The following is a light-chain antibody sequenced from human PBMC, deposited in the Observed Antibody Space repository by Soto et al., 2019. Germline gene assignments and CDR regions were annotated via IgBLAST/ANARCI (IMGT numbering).Light chain of an antibody. CDR1: QSVTYSY. J-gene: IGKJ5*01. V-gene: IGKV3-20*01. Sequence: EVVLTQSPGTLSLSPGEAATLSCRASQSVTYSYLAWYQQKPGQAPRLLIYHASSRATGIPDRFSGSGSGTDFTLTISRLEREDFALYYCQQYGSSPPITFGQGTRLEIK. CDR2: HAS. CDR3: QQYGSSPPIT.